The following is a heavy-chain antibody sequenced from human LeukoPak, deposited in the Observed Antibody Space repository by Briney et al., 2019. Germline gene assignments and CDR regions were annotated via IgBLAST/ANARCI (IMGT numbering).Heavy chain of an antibody. CDR3: ARVGACTNGVCAGVTLAVAGSSDSTDYYYYYMDV. D-gene: IGHD2-8*01. Sequence: SETLSLTCTVSGGSISSSSYYWGWIRQPPGKGLEWIGSIYYSGSTYYNPSLKSRVTISVDTSKNQFSLKLSSVTAADTAVYYCARVGACTNGVCAGVTLAVAGSSDSTDYYYYYMDVWGKGTTVTVSS. CDR2: IYYSGST. V-gene: IGHV4-39*07. CDR1: GGSISSSSYY. J-gene: IGHJ6*03.